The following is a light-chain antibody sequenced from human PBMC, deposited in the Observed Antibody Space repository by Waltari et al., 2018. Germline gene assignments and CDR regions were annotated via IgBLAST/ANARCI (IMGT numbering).Light chain of an antibody. Sequence: QSALTQPASVSGSPGQAITIPCTGTNSDVGDYNYVSWYQQHPGKAPKRMIYEVSNRPSGVSNRFSGSKSGNTASLTISGLQAEDEADYYCSSYADNYFYVFGTGTKVTVL. CDR2: EVS. CDR3: SSYADNYFYV. J-gene: IGLJ1*01. V-gene: IGLV2-14*01. CDR1: NSDVGDYNY.